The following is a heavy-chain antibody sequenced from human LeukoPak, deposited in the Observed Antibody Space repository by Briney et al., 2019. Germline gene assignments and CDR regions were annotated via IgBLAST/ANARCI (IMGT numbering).Heavy chain of an antibody. CDR1: GHTFTGYY. Sequence: GASVKVSCKASGHTFTGYYMHWVRQAPGQGPEWLGWSSPYNGNTNYAQKFQGRVTMTTDTSTNTAYMELRSLRSDDTAVYYCARDTDHYFDYWGQGTLVTVSS. CDR3: ARDTDHYFDY. CDR2: SSPYNGNT. J-gene: IGHJ4*02. D-gene: IGHD2-8*02. V-gene: IGHV1-18*04.